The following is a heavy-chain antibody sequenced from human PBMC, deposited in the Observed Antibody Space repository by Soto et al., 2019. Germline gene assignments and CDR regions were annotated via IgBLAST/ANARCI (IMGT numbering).Heavy chain of an antibody. Sequence: PGGSLRLSCAASGFTFSSYWMHWVRQAPGKGLVWVSRINSDGSSTSYADSVKGRFTISRDNAKNTLYLQMNSLRAEDTAVYYCARKYSSSWYDAFDIWGQGTMVT. D-gene: IGHD6-13*01. CDR1: GFTFSSYW. CDR2: INSDGSST. J-gene: IGHJ3*02. V-gene: IGHV3-74*01. CDR3: ARKYSSSWYDAFDI.